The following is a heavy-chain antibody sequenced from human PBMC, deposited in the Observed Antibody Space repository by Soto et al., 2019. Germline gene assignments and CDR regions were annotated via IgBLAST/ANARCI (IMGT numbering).Heavy chain of an antibody. V-gene: IGHV1-18*04. D-gene: IGHD6-6*01. CDR1: GHTFTSYG. Sequence: QVQLVQSGAEVKKPGASVKVSCKASGHTFTSYGISWVRQAPGQGLEWMGWISAYNGNTNYAQKLQGRVTMTTDTSTSTAYMELRSLRSDDTAVYYCARDRAAARPGGENNFDYWGQGTLVTVSS. CDR2: ISAYNGNT. CDR3: ARDRAAARPGGENNFDY. J-gene: IGHJ4*02.